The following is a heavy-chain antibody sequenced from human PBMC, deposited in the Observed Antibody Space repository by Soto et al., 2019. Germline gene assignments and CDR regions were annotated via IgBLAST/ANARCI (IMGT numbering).Heavy chain of an antibody. CDR1: GGSISSGDYY. CDR2: IYYSGST. J-gene: IGHJ4*02. D-gene: IGHD2-15*01. V-gene: IGHV4-30-4*01. CDR3: ARGGMWYPYYFDY. Sequence: SETLSLTCTVSGGSISSGDYYWSWIRQPPGKGLEWIGYIYYSGSTYYNPSLKSRVTISVDTSKNQFSLKLSSVTAADTAVYYCARGGMWYPYYFDYWGQGTLVTVSS.